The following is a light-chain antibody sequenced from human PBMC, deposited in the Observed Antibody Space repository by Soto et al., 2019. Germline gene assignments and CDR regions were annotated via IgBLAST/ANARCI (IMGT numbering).Light chain of an antibody. CDR2: DAS. Sequence: EIVLTQSPGTLSVSPGERATLSCRASQSVGNSYLAWYQQKPGQAPRLLIFDASSRATGIPDRITGSGSGTDFTLTISRLEPEDSAVYYCQQYGRSPRTLGQGTKVEIK. CDR3: QQYGRSPRT. J-gene: IGKJ1*01. V-gene: IGKV3-20*01. CDR1: QSVGNSY.